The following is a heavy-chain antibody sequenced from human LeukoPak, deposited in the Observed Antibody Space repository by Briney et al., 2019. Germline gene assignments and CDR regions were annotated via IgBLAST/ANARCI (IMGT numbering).Heavy chain of an antibody. Sequence: GGSLRLSCAASGFNFDDYAMHWVRQAPGKGLEWVSLISGDGGSTYYADSVKGRFTISRDNSKNSLYLQMNSLRTEDTALYYCAKQEMATGHYYYYYMDVWGKGTTVTVSS. CDR3: AKQEMATGHYYYYYMDV. CDR1: GFNFDDYA. D-gene: IGHD5-24*01. V-gene: IGHV3-43*02. J-gene: IGHJ6*03. CDR2: ISGDGGST.